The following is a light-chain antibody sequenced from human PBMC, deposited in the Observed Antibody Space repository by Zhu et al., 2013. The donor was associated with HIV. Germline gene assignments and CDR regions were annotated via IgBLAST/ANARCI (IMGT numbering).Light chain of an antibody. Sequence: EIVLTQSPGTLSLSPGERATLSCRASQSLSSSHLAWYQQKPGQPPRLLIYGASNRATGIPDKFSGSGSGTDFTLSISRVEAEDFAVYYCQQYGRSPRTFGQGTRVEIK. J-gene: IGKJ2*01. CDR2: GAS. V-gene: IGKV3-20*01. CDR1: QSLSSSH. CDR3: QQYGRSPRT.